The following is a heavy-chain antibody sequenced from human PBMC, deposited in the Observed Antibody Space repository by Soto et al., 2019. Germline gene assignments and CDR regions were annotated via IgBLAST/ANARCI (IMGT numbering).Heavy chain of an antibody. D-gene: IGHD3-22*01. CDR3: TRLGIDSSGYYSNY. V-gene: IGHV3-73*01. J-gene: IGHJ4*02. CDR2: IRSKANSYAT. CDR1: GFTFSGSA. Sequence: GGSLRLSCAASGFTFSGSAMHWVRQASGKGLEWVGRIRSKANSYATAYAASVKGRFTISRDDSKNTAYLQMNSLKTEDTAVYYCTRLGIDSSGYYSNYWGQGTLVTVSS.